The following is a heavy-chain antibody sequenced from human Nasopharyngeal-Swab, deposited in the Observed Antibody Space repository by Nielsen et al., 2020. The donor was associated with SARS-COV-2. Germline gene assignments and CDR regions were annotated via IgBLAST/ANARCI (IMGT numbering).Heavy chain of an antibody. CDR3: AGDPAGYYDYVWGSYRYRNYYGLDV. V-gene: IGHV1-58*01. CDR2: TVDSSGNT. CDR1: GFTFTSSA. Sequence: SVKVSCKASGFTFTSSAVQWVRQARRQRLEWIGWTVDSSGNTNYAQKFQERVTITRDMSTSTAYMELSSLRCEDTAVYYCAGDPAGYYDYVWGSYRYRNYYGLDVWGQGTTVTVSS. J-gene: IGHJ6*02. D-gene: IGHD3-16*02.